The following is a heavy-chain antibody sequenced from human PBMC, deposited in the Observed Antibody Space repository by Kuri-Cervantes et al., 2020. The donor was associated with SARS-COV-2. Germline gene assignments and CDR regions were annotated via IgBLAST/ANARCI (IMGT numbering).Heavy chain of an antibody. Sequence: SDTLSPTCAVHGGPFSGYYWSWIRQPPGKGLEWIGEINHSGSTNYNPSLKSRVTISVDKSKNHFSLKLSSVTAADTAVYYCARNYCSGGSRSYFDYWGQGTLVNVSS. D-gene: IGHD2-15*01. CDR1: GGPFSGYY. V-gene: IGHV4-34*01. CDR3: ARNYCSGGSRSYFDY. J-gene: IGHJ4*02. CDR2: INHSGST.